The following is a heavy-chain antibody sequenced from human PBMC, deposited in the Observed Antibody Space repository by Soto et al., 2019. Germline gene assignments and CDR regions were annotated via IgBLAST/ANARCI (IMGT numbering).Heavy chain of an antibody. J-gene: IGHJ4*02. V-gene: IGHV1-69*13. CDR1: GGTFSSYA. D-gene: IGHD2-21*02. Sequence: GASVKVSCKASGGTFSSYAIIWVRQAPGQGLEWMGGIIPIFGTANYAQKFQGRVTITADESTSTAYMELSSLRSEDTAVYYCARVWAYCGGDCYSNFDYWGQGTLVTVSS. CDR3: ARVWAYCGGDCYSNFDY. CDR2: IIPIFGTA.